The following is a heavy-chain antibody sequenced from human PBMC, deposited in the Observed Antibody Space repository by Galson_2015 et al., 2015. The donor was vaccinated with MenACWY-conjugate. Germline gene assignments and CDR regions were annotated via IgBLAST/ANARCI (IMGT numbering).Heavy chain of an antibody. CDR1: GYTFTSYG. D-gene: IGHD1-26*01. CDR3: ARGFDGRNAFDI. Sequence: SVKVSCKASGYTFTSYGITWVRQAPGQGLEWMGWISAYNGNTNYAQKLQGRVTMTTDTSTSTAYMELRSQRSDDTAIYHCARGFDGRNAFDIWGQGTMVTVSS. V-gene: IGHV1-18*01. CDR2: ISAYNGNT. J-gene: IGHJ3*02.